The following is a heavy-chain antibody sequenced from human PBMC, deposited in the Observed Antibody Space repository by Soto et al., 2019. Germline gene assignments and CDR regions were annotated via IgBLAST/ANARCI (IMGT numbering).Heavy chain of an antibody. V-gene: IGHV4-61*08. CDR2: AYSTGTT. CDR1: GDSVSSSDFY. J-gene: IGHJ6*02. Sequence: SETLSLTSAVSGDSVSSSDFYWTWIRQPPGKPLEWIGYAYSTGTTNYSPSLMSRVDMLVDTSEDQSSLKVRSVPAADAAGYFCPRVSKLFARKDGKRAYFYAMDVCGHGTTVTVSS. D-gene: IGHD2-15*01. CDR3: PRVSKLFARKDGKRAYFYAMDV.